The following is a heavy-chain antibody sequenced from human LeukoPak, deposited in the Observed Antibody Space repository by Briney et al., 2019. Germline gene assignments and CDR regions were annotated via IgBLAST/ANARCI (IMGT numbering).Heavy chain of an antibody. CDR2: IKQDGSEK. V-gene: IGHV3-7*01. Sequence: GGSLRLSCAASGFTFSSYWMSWVRQAPGKGLEWVANIKQDGSEKYYVDSVKGRFTISRDNAKNSLYLQVNSLRAEDTAVYYCAREVMGTLGTNWFDPWGQGTLVTVSS. J-gene: IGHJ5*02. CDR1: GFTFSSYW. CDR3: AREVMGTLGTNWFDP. D-gene: IGHD7-27*01.